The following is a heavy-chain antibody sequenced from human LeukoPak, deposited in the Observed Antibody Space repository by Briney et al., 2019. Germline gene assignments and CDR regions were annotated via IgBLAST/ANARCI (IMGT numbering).Heavy chain of an antibody. J-gene: IGHJ5*02. CDR3: AKDLIVATGRRFDP. CDR2: ISGSGGST. Sequence: GGSLRLSCAASGFTFSSYAMSWVRLAPGKGLEWESAISGSGGSTYYADSVKGRFTISRNNSKNTLYLQMNSLRAEDTAVYYCAKDLIVATGRRFDPWGQGTLVTVSS. V-gene: IGHV3-23*01. CDR1: GFTFSSYA. D-gene: IGHD5-12*01.